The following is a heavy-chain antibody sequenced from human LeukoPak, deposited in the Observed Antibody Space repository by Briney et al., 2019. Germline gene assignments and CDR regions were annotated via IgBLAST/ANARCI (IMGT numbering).Heavy chain of an antibody. CDR3: ATDNYGWGSHDS. V-gene: IGHV3-7*01. Sequence: PGGSLRLSCAASGFTLSPYWMTWVRQAPGKGLEWVANIKQDGSVQHYVDSVKGRFAISRYNAKNSLYLQMNSLRVEDTAVYYCATDNYGWGSHDSWGQGTLVTVSS. CDR1: GFTLSPYW. CDR2: IKQDGSVQ. J-gene: IGHJ5*01. D-gene: IGHD3-10*01.